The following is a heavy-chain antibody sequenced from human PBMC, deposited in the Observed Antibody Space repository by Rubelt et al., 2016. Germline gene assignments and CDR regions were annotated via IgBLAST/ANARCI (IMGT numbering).Heavy chain of an antibody. D-gene: IGHD1-26*01. Sequence: EVQLVESGGGFVQPGGSLRLSCAASGFSFSSNFMTWVRQAPGKGLEWVANIKEVGSQKYYVGPVKGRFTISRDNAKNALYLQMNSLRADDTAVYYCARMWEPDYWGQGTLVTVSS. J-gene: IGHJ4*02. CDR3: ARMWEPDY. V-gene: IGHV3-7*01. CDR2: IKEVGSQK. CDR1: GFSFSSNF.